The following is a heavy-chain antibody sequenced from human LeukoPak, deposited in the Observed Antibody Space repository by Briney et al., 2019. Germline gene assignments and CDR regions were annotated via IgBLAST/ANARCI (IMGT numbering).Heavy chain of an antibody. Sequence: GGSLRLSCAASGFTFSSYAMHWVRQAPGKGLEWVAVISYDGSNKYYADSVKGRFTISRDNSKNTLYPQMNSLRAEDTAVYYCARDLGGSGSYYYYYYGMDVWGQGTTVTVSS. D-gene: IGHD3-10*01. V-gene: IGHV3-30-3*01. CDR2: ISYDGSNK. J-gene: IGHJ6*02. CDR3: ARDLGGSGSYYYYYYGMDV. CDR1: GFTFSSYA.